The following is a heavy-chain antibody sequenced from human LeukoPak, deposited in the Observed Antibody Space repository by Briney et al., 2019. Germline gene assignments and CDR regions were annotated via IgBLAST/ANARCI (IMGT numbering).Heavy chain of an antibody. CDR2: IYHSGTT. V-gene: IGHV4-28*01. D-gene: IGHD3-10*01. CDR3: ARKENVYYYFDY. Sequence: SDTLSLTCAVSGYSISSSSWWGWIRQPPGKGLEWIGYIYHSGTTYYNPSLQSRVTMSVDTSKNQFSLKLSSVTAVDTAVYYCARKENVYYYFDYWGQGTLVTVSS. J-gene: IGHJ4*02. CDR1: GYSISSSSW.